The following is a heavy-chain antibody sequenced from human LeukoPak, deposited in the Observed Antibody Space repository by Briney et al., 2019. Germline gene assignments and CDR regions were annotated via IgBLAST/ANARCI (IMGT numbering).Heavy chain of an antibody. J-gene: IGHJ6*02. V-gene: IGHV1-18*01. D-gene: IGHD1-1*01. CDR1: GYTFTSYG. Sequence: ASVKVSCKASGYTFTSYGISWVRQAPGQGLEWMGWISAYNGNTNYAQKFQGRVTITADKSTSTAYMELSSLRSEDTAVYYCARAQELERRKDYYYGMDVWGQGTTVTVSS. CDR2: ISAYNGNT. CDR3: ARAQELERRKDYYYGMDV.